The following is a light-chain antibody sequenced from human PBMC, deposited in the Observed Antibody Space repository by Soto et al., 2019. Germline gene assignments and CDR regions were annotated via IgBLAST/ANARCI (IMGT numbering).Light chain of an antibody. J-gene: IGKJ4*01. CDR1: QSISRH. V-gene: IGKV1-39*01. Sequence: DIQMTQSPPSLCASVGDRVPITCRASQSISRHLNWYQQKTGTAPKLLIYGASSLPSGVPSRISGSGSGTDFTVTISSLQPEDFATYYCQQSYSAPLTFGGGTKVDIK. CDR2: GAS. CDR3: QQSYSAPLT.